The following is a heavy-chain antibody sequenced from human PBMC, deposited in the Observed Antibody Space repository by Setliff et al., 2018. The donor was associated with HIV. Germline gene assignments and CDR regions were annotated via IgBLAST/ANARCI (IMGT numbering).Heavy chain of an antibody. CDR2: IYTSGTT. J-gene: IGHJ4*02. Sequence: SETLSLTCTVSGGSISTYYWSWIRQPPGKGLEWIGYIYTSGTTNYNPSLKSRVTISADTSKKQVSLKLSSVTAADTAVYYCARHANYDFWSGYWGYYFDYWGQGTLVTVSS. V-gene: IGHV4-4*09. D-gene: IGHD3-3*01. CDR1: GGSISTYY. CDR3: ARHANYDFWSGYWGYYFDY.